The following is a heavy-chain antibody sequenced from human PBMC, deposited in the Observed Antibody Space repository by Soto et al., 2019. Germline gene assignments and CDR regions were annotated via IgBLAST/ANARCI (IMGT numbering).Heavy chain of an antibody. CDR1: GDSISGYF. V-gene: IGHV4-59*08. J-gene: IGHJ4*02. CDR2: MYSSGRT. D-gene: IGHD1-20*01. Sequence: QVQLQESGPGLVKPSETLSLSCSVSGDSISGYFWTWIRQPPGKGLEWIGYMYSSGRTNYNPSLKSRVTMSVDTSKNQFSLNLSSVTAAETAVYYCARKSGNWNYIDYWGQGTMVTVSS. CDR3: ARKSGNWNYIDY.